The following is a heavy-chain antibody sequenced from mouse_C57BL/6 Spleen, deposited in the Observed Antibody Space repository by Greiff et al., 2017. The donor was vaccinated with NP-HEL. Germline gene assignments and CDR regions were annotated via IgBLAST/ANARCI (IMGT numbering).Heavy chain of an antibody. D-gene: IGHD4-1*01. Sequence: VQLQQSGPGMVKPSQSLSLTCTVTGYSITSGYDWHWIRHFPGNKLEWMGYIRYSGSTNYNPSLKSRISITHDTSKNHFFLKLNSVTTEDAATYDCARDGGTGIDYWGQGTTLTVSS. CDR2: IRYSGST. V-gene: IGHV3-1*01. CDR3: ARDGGTGIDY. J-gene: IGHJ2*01. CDR1: GYSITSGYD.